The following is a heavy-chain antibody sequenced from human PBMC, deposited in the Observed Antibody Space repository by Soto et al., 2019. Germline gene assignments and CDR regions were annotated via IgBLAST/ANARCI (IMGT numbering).Heavy chain of an antibody. CDR1: GFTFSDYY. D-gene: IGHD6-19*01. V-gene: IGHV3-11*06. J-gene: IGHJ4*02. CDR2: ISSSSSYT. CDR3: ARDFGSGWSPFDY. Sequence: PGGSLGLSCAASGFTFSDYYMSWIRPPPGKGLEWVSYISSSSSYTNYADSVKGRFTISRDNAKNSLYLQMNSLRAEDTAVYYCARDFGSGWSPFDYWGQGTLVTVS.